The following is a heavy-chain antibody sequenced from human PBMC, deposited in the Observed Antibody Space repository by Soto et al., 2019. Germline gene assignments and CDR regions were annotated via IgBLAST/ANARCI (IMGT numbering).Heavy chain of an antibody. Sequence: QLQLQESGSGLVKPSQTLSLTCAVSGGSISSGGYSGSWIGQPPGKGLEWIGYIYHIGGTYYNPSLKSRVTISVDRSKNQFSLKLSSVTAADTAVYYCARGGKTVTTFDYWGQGTLVTVSS. CDR1: GGSISSGGYS. CDR3: ARGGKTVTTFDY. J-gene: IGHJ4*02. V-gene: IGHV4-30-2*01. D-gene: IGHD4-17*01. CDR2: IYHIGGT.